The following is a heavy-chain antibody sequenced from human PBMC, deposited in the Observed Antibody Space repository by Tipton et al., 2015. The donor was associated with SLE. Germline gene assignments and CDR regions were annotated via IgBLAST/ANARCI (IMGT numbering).Heavy chain of an antibody. CDR2: IYYSGST. CDR3: AGIAAAGHWNFDY. Sequence: GLVKPSETLSLTCTVSGGSISSSSYYWGWIRQPPGKGLEWIGSIYYSGSTYYNPSLKSRVTISVDTSKNQFSLKLSSVTAADTAVYYCAGIAAAGHWNFDYWGQGTLVTVSS. V-gene: IGHV4-39*07. D-gene: IGHD6-13*01. J-gene: IGHJ4*02. CDR1: GGSISSSSYY.